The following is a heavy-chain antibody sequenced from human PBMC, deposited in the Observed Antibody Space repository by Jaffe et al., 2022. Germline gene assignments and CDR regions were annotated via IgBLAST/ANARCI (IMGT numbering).Heavy chain of an antibody. J-gene: IGHJ4*02. CDR3: ARRDSSSSSISDY. CDR2: IYYSGST. V-gene: IGHV4-39*01. CDR1: GGSISSSSYY. Sequence: QLQLQESGPGLVKPSETLSLTCTVSGGSISSSSYYWGWIRQPPGKGLEWIGSIYYSGSTYYNPSLKSRVTISVDTSKNQFSLKLSSVTAADTAVYYCARRDSSSSSISDYWGQGTLVTVSS. D-gene: IGHD6-6*01.